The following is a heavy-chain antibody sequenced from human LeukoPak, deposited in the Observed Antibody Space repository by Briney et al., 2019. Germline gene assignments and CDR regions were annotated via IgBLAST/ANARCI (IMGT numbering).Heavy chain of an antibody. D-gene: IGHD6-6*01. CDR1: GYTLTGYY. J-gene: IGHJ5*02. V-gene: IGHV1-2*02. CDR3: ARSNVATRRGDNWFAP. CDR2: ISPNNGGT. Sequence: ASVKVSCKASGYTLTGYYMHWVRQAPGQGLEWMGWISPNNGGTNYAQNFQGRVTMTRDTSVSTAYMELNRLRSDDTAVYYCARSNVATRRGDNWFAPWGQGTLVTVSS.